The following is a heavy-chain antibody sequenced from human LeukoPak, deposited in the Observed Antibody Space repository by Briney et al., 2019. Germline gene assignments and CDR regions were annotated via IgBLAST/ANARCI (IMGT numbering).Heavy chain of an antibody. CDR2: INTDGTFI. J-gene: IGHJ4*02. CDR3: AREARVGGALQY. D-gene: IGHD1-26*01. CDR1: GFTFSDYW. V-gene: IGHV3-74*01. Sequence: LTGGSLILSCAASGFTFSDYWMHWVRQAPGKGLVWVSRINTDGTFIRHADSVQGRFTISRDAAKNTLFLQMNSLRAEDTAVYYCAREARVGGALQYWGQGVLVTVSA.